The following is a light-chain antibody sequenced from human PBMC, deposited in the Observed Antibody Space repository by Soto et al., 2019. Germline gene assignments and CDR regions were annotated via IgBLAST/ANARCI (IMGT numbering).Light chain of an antibody. CDR2: GAS. V-gene: IGKV3-15*01. CDR3: QQYNNWWT. CDR1: QSVSSN. J-gene: IGKJ1*01. Sequence: EIVMTQSPATLSVSPGERATLSCRASQSVSSNLAWYQQKPGQAPRLLIYGASPRATGIPARFSGSGSGTEFTLTISSLQSEDFAGYYCQQYNNWWTFGQGTKVEIK.